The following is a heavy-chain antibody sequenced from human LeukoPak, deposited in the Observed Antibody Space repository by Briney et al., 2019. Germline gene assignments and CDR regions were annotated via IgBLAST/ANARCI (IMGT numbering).Heavy chain of an antibody. V-gene: IGHV4-39*01. CDR2: IYYSGST. CDR1: GGSISRSSYY. J-gene: IGHJ4*02. Sequence: SETLSLTCTVSGGSISRSSYYWGWIRQPPGKGLEWIATIYYSGSTYYNPSLKSRVTISADTSKNQFSLKLSSVAAADTAVYYCARLTSGHFDYWGQGTLVAVSS. D-gene: IGHD3-10*01. CDR3: ARLTSGHFDY.